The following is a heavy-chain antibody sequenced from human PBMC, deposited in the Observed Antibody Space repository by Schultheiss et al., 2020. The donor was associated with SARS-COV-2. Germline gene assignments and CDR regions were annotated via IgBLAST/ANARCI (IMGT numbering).Heavy chain of an antibody. Sequence: GGSLRLSCAASGFTFSSYAMHWVRQAPGKGLMWVSRINTDGSGTGYADSVKGRFTFSRDNAKNTAYLQMNSLRAEDTAVYYCARDHGYTIDLWGQGTLVTVSS. V-gene: IGHV3-74*01. CDR2: INTDGSGT. CDR3: ARDHGYTIDL. CDR1: GFTFSSYA. D-gene: IGHD5-18*01. J-gene: IGHJ5*02.